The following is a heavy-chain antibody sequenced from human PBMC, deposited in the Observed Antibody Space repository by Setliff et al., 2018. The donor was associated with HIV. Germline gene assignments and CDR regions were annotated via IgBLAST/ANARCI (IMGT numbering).Heavy chain of an antibody. J-gene: IGHJ6*03. CDR2: IIPIFGTA. CDR3: ARGEKRFLEWLPLDYYYYYMDV. CDR1: GGTFSGYA. V-gene: IGHV1-69*13. D-gene: IGHD3-3*01. Sequence: ASVKVSCKASGGTFSGYAISWVRQAPGQGLELMGGIIPIFGTANYAQKFQGRVTITADESTSTAYMELSSLRSEDTAVYYCARGEKRFLEWLPLDYYYYYMDVWGKGITVTVSS.